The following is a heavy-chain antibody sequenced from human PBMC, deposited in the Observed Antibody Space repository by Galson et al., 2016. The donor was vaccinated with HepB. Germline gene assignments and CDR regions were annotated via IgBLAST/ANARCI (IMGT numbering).Heavy chain of an antibody. Sequence: SVKVSCKASGGIFSSFGFNWVRLAPGQGLEWLGGIIPIFAKANYAQKFQGRVTISADKATSTGYMELSSLRSEDTAVYYCAILPSPDSAKIAFDIWGQGTLVTVSS. CDR3: AILPSPDSAKIAFDI. CDR2: IIPIFAKA. J-gene: IGHJ4*02. V-gene: IGHV1-69*06. CDR1: GGIFSSFG. D-gene: IGHD2-21*01.